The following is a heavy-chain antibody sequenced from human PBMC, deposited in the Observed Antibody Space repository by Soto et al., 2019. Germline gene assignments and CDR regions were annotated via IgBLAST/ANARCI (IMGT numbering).Heavy chain of an antibody. CDR2: TFYRSKWYN. CDR1: GDSVSSNRAA. CDR3: ARASLTFFGSVPPFDN. D-gene: IGHD3-3*01. Sequence: SQTLSLTCDISGDSVSSNRAAWNWIRQSPSRGLEWLGRTFYRSKWYNDYALSVKSRITINPDTSKSQFSLQLNSVTPEDTAVYYCARASLTFFGSVPPFDNWGQGTLVTVSS. V-gene: IGHV6-1*01. J-gene: IGHJ4*02.